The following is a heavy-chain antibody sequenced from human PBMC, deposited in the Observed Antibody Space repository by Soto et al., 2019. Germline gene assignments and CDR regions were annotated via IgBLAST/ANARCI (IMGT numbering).Heavy chain of an antibody. D-gene: IGHD6-19*01. CDR3: AKDRGGFTSGWEFFDF. CDR1: GVAFSFYS. Sequence: EVALLESGGGLVQPGGSLRLSCEVSGVAFSFYSMSWVRQSPGKGLEWVASISGNGATTYYAASGKGRFTFSRDNSKNTVHLQMNSLRGEHTAVYYCAKDRGGFTSGWEFFDFWGQGTLVTVSS. J-gene: IGHJ4*02. V-gene: IGHV3-23*01. CDR2: ISGNGATT.